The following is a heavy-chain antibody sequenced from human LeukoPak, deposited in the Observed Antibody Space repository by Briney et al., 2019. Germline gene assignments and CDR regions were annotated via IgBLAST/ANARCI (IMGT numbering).Heavy chain of an antibody. CDR2: IIPILGIA. Sequence: SVKVSCKASGGTFSSYAISWVRQAPGQGLEWMGRIIPILGIANYAQKFQGRVTITADKSTSTAYMELSSLRSEDTAVYYCAGSYIVVVPAAIDDWFDPWGQGTLVTVSS. CDR1: GGTFSSYA. CDR3: AGSYIVVVPAAIDDWFDP. D-gene: IGHD2-2*01. J-gene: IGHJ5*02. V-gene: IGHV1-69*04.